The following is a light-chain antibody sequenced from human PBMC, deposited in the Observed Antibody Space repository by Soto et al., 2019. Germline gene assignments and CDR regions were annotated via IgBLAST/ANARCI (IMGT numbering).Light chain of an antibody. Sequence: EIVLTQSPGTLSLSPGEGATLSYRASQSISNNFLAWYQHKPGQAPRLLMHGAFNRASGIPDRFSGSASGTDFTLTISRLEPEDFAVYYCQQYNTAPMTFGGGTKVEIK. CDR2: GAF. V-gene: IGKV3-20*01. CDR1: QSISNNF. CDR3: QQYNTAPMT. J-gene: IGKJ4*01.